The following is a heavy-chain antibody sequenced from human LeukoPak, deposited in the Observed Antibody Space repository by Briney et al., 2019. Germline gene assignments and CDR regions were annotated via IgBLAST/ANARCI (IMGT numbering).Heavy chain of an antibody. Sequence: GGSLRLSCAASGFTFSNYWMNWVRQAPGKGLEWVVNIEQDGGEKNYVDSVKGRFTISRDNAKNSLYLQMNSLRAEDTAVYYCAGGLGWLIDYWGQGTLVTVS. V-gene: IGHV3-7*04. CDR3: AGGLGWLIDY. CDR2: IEQDGGEK. CDR1: GFTFSNYW. D-gene: IGHD2-15*01. J-gene: IGHJ4*02.